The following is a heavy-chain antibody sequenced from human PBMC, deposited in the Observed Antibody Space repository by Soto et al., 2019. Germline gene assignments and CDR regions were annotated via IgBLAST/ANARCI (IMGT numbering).Heavy chain of an antibody. V-gene: IGHV1-69*13. CDR3: ARDLSDRRGSGWNPYYYYYYGMDV. D-gene: IGHD6-19*01. Sequence: ASVKVSCKASGGTFSSYAISWVRQAPGQGLEWMGGIIPIFGTANYAQKFQGRVTITADESTSTAYMELSSLRSEDTAVYYCARDLSDRRGSGWNPYYYYYYGMDVWGQGTTVTVSS. CDR1: GGTFSSYA. J-gene: IGHJ6*02. CDR2: IIPIFGTA.